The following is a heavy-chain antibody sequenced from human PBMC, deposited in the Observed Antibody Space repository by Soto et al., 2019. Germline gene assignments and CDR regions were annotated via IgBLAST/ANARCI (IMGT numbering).Heavy chain of an antibody. J-gene: IGHJ3*02. CDR1: GYSFSNYW. CDR3: ARSRLRDGYNPDAFDI. CDR2: IYPGDSDS. D-gene: IGHD5-12*01. Sequence: GESLKISCKGSGYSFSNYWIGWVRQMPGKGLEWMGIIYPGDSDSRYSPSFQGHVTISADKSISTAYLQWSSLKASDTAMYYCARSRLRDGYNPDAFDIWGQGTMVTVSS. V-gene: IGHV5-51*01.